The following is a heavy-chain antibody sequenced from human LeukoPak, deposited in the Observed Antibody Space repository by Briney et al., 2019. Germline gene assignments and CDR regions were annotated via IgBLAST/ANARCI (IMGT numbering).Heavy chain of an antibody. Sequence: PSETLSLTCTVSGGSISSYYWSWIRQPPGKGLEWIGYIYYSGSTNYNPSLKSRVTISVDTSKNQFSLKLSSVTAADTAVYYCASGFADGYNNPFDYWGQGTLVTVSS. V-gene: IGHV4-59*01. CDR2: IYYSGST. CDR1: GGSISSYY. CDR3: ASGFADGYNNPFDY. D-gene: IGHD5-24*01. J-gene: IGHJ4*02.